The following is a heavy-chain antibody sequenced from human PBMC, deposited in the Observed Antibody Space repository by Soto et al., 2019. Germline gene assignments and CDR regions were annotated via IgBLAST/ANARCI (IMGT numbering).Heavy chain of an antibody. Sequence: SVKVSCKASGGTFSSYAISWVRQAPGQGLEWMGGIIPIFGTANYAQKFQGRVTITADESTSTAYMELSSLRSEDTAVYYCATGYCSSTSCLIPGMDVWGQGTTVTVS. CDR1: GGTFSSYA. V-gene: IGHV1-69*13. J-gene: IGHJ6*02. D-gene: IGHD2-2*01. CDR3: ATGYCSSTSCLIPGMDV. CDR2: IIPIFGTA.